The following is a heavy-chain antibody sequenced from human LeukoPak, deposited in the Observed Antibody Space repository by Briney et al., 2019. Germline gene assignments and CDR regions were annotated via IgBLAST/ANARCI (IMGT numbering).Heavy chain of an antibody. V-gene: IGHV4-38-2*01. Sequence: PSETLSLTXAVSGYSISSGFNWGWIRQPPGKGLEYIGNIHHSGSTSYNPSLKSRVTISVDTSKNQFSLTLRFVTAADTAVYYCARYGHYFDYWGQGTLVTVSS. D-gene: IGHD3-10*01. CDR3: ARYGHYFDY. J-gene: IGHJ4*02. CDR2: IHHSGST. CDR1: GYSISSGFN.